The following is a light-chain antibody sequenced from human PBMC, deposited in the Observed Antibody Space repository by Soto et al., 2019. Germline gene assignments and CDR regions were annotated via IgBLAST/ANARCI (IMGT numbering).Light chain of an antibody. V-gene: IGKV3-20*01. Sequence: EIVLTQSPDTLSVSPGERASVSCRASQSVSSDYLAWYQQKPGQAPRLLIYGASSRATGIPDRFSGSGSGTDFALTINRLEPDDFAVYYCQQYGKSPLTFGQGTKVDI. CDR2: GAS. CDR1: QSVSSDY. J-gene: IGKJ1*01. CDR3: QQYGKSPLT.